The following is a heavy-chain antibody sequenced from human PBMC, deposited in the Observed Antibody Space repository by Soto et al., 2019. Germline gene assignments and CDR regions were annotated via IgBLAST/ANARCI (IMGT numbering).Heavy chain of an antibody. J-gene: IGHJ6*03. V-gene: IGHV4-34*01. CDR3: ARGSPVYSYYYYLDV. Sequence: SETLSLTCAVYGGSLIGYSWHWVRQPPGTGLEWIGEIDHSGSTKYNPSLKNRVTFSVDTSKNQFSLNLTSVTASDTALYYCARGSPVYSYYYYLDVGARGTTATVPS. CDR2: IDHSGST. D-gene: IGHD4-17*01. CDR1: GGSLIGYS.